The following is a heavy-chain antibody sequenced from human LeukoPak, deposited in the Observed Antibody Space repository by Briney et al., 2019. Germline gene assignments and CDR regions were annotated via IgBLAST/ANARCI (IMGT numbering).Heavy chain of an antibody. J-gene: IGHJ4*02. V-gene: IGHV3-53*01. CDR3: ARGPRSDY. CDR1: GFTVSSNY. CDR2: IYSGGST. Sequence: LAGGSLRLSCAASGFTVSSNYMSWVRQAPGKGLEWVSVIYSGGSTYCADSVKGRFTISRDNSKNTLYLQMNSLRAEDTAVYYCARGPRSDYWGQGTLVTVSS.